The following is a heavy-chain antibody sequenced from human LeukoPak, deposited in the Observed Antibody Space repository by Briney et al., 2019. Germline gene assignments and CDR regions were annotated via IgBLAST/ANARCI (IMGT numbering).Heavy chain of an antibody. CDR1: GFIFTDYG. D-gene: IGHD4-11*01. CDR2: IWSDATNM. V-gene: IGHV3-33*06. Sequence: GGSLRLSRAASGFIFTDYGFHWVRQTPGKGLEWVAAIWSDATNMYYGNSVKGRFFIQRDDFQNTVYLEMSSLRAEDTAVYYCAKGAQRGFDYSNSFQYWGQGSLVTVSS. CDR3: AKGAQRGFDYSNSFQY. J-gene: IGHJ4*02.